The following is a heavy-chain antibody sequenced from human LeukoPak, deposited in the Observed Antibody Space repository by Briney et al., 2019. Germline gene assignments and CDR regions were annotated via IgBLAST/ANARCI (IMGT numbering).Heavy chain of an antibody. CDR2: INHSGST. J-gene: IGHJ2*01. V-gene: IGHV4-34*01. D-gene: IGHD6-19*01. CDR1: GGSFSGYY. CDR3: ARSIAVAGPRYFDL. Sequence: SETLSLTCAVYGGSFSGYYWSWIRQPPGKGLKWIGEINHSGSTNYNPSLKSRVTISVDTSKNQFSLKLSSVTAADTAVYYCARSIAVAGPRYFDLWGRGTLVTVSS.